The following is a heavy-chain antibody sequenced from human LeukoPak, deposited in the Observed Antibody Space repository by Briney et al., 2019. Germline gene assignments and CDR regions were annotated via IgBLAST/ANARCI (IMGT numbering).Heavy chain of an antibody. V-gene: IGHV4-61*02. D-gene: IGHD2-21*02. CDR2: IYTSGRT. J-gene: IGHJ6*02. Sequence: KPSQTLSLTCTVSGGSISSGSYYWGWLRQPAGKGLEWIVRIYTSGRTNYNPSLKCRITISVDTSKNQSSLKLSSVTAADTAVYYCARYCGGDFYSLYGMDVWGQGTTVTVSS. CDR1: GGSISSGSYY. CDR3: ARYCGGDFYSLYGMDV.